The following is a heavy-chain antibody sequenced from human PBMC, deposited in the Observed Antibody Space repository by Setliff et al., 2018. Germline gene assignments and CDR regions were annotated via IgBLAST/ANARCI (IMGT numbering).Heavy chain of an antibody. CDR2: IYYTGST. J-gene: IGHJ4*02. CDR1: GDSISSHY. CDR3: AASRVPATGLVNY. D-gene: IGHD3-9*01. V-gene: IGHV4-59*11. Sequence: PSETLSLTCTVSGDSISSHYWSWIRQPPGKGLEWIGYIYYTGSTTYNPSLKSRVTISLDTSQNQFSLKVNSVTAADTAVYYCAASRVPATGLVNYWGQGTPVTVSS.